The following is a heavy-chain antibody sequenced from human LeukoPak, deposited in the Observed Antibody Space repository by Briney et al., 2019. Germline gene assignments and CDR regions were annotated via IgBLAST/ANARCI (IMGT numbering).Heavy chain of an antibody. CDR3: ASAPAAFLFDP. CDR2: ISYDGSNK. V-gene: IGHV3-30*04. D-gene: IGHD2-2*01. CDR1: GFTFSSYV. J-gene: IGHJ5*02. Sequence: GGSLRLSCAASGFTFSSYVMHWVRQAPGKGLEWVAVISYDGSNKYYADSVKGRFTISRDNSKNTLYLQMNSLRAEDTAVYYCASAPAAFLFDPWGQGTLVTVSS.